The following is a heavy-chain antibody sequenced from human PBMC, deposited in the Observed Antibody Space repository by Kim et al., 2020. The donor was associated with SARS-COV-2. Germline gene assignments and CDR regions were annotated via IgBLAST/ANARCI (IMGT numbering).Heavy chain of an antibody. Sequence: GGSLRLSCAASGFTFSGSAMHWVRQASGKGLEWVGRIRSKANSYATAYAASVKGRFTISRDDSKNTAYLQMNSLKTEDTAVYYCTFIRYCSSTSCYDYYYGMDVWGQGTTVTVSS. J-gene: IGHJ6*02. CDR1: GFTFSGSA. V-gene: IGHV3-73*01. CDR3: TFIRYCSSTSCYDYYYGMDV. D-gene: IGHD2-2*01. CDR2: IRSKANSYAT.